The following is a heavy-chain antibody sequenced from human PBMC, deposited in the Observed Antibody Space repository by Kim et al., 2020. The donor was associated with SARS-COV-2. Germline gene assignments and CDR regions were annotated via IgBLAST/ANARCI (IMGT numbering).Heavy chain of an antibody. CDR3: ARTPSYYYGMDV. J-gene: IGHJ6*02. Sequence: NYYAAAVKGRFTISRDNSKNPLYLQMNSLRAEDTAVYYCARTPSYYYGMDVWGQGTTVTVSS. CDR2: N. V-gene: IGHV3-33*01.